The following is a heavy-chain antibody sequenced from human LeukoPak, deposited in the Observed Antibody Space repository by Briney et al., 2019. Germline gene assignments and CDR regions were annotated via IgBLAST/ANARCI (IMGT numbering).Heavy chain of an antibody. V-gene: IGHV3-21*01. Sequence: GGSLRLSCAASGFTVSSTYLSWVRQAPGKGLEWVSYISSSSGNIFYADSFKGRFTISRDNAQNSLYLQMNSLRVEDTAVYYCARDPPGAHFDYWGQGTLVTVSS. CDR3: ARDPPGAHFDY. J-gene: IGHJ4*02. CDR1: GFTVSSTY. CDR2: ISSSSGNI. D-gene: IGHD7-27*01.